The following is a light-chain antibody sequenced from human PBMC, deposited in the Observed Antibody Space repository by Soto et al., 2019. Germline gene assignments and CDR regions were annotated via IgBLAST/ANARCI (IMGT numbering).Light chain of an antibody. CDR2: EDN. Sequence: NFMLTQPHSVSESPRKTVTISCTRSSGSIASNYVQWYQQRPGSAPTTVIYEDNHRPSGVPDRFSGSIDSSSNSASLTISGLKTEDEADYYCQSYDSSDLVFGGGTQLTVL. V-gene: IGLV6-57*04. CDR1: SGSIASNY. J-gene: IGLJ2*01. CDR3: QSYDSSDLV.